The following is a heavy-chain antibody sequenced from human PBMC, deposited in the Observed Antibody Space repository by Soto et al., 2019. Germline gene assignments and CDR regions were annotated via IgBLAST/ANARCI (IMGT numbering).Heavy chain of an antibody. V-gene: IGHV3-53*01. CDR1: GFTVSSYY. J-gene: IGHJ4*02. D-gene: IGHD6-13*01. CDR2: IYSGGRT. Sequence: GGSLRLSCAASGFTVSSYYMSWFRQAPGKGLEWVSVIYSGGRTYYADSVRGRFTISRDKSKNTLSLQMNSLRAEDTAVYYCARSIAAAGMEQGYWGQGTLVTVSS. CDR3: ARSIAAAGMEQGY.